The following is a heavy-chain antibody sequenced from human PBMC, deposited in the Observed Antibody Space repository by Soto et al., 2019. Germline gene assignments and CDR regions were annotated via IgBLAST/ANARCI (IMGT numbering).Heavy chain of an antibody. D-gene: IGHD6-13*01. CDR3: ASAYSRGFCAFDI. V-gene: IGHV1-45*02. CDR1: GYTFTYSS. CDR2: ITPFTGNT. Sequence: QMQLVPSVDAVKKTGSSVKVSCKASGYTFTYSSLHWVRQAPGQALELMGWITPFTGNTNYAQKFQVRVTITRDRSMGTDYMELSSLRSEDTAMYYCASAYSRGFCAFDIWGQGTMVTVSS. J-gene: IGHJ3*02.